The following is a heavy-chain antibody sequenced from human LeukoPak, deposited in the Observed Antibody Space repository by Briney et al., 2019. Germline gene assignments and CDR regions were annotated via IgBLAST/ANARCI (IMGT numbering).Heavy chain of an antibody. CDR1: GVSISSYY. CDR3: AATASSSSSSWVIDY. D-gene: IGHD6-6*01. Sequence: KPSETLSLTCTVSGVSISSYYWSWIRQPPGKGLEWIGYIYYSGSTNYNPSLKSRVTISVDTSKDQFSLKLSSVTAADTAVYYCAATASSSSSSWVIDYWGQGTLVTVSS. CDR2: IYYSGST. V-gene: IGHV4-59*01. J-gene: IGHJ4*02.